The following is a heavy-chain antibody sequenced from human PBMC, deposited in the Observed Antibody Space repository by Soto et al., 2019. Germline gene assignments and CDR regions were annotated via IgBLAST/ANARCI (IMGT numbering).Heavy chain of an antibody. V-gene: IGHV1-8*01. CDR3: ARMATFGSLNWFDP. CDR2: MNPGSGDT. CDR1: GCSFTNND. D-gene: IGHD3-16*01. J-gene: IGHJ5*02. Sequence: GASVKVSCKASGCSFTNNDVSWVRQATGQGLEWMGWMNPGSGDTGYAQKFQGRVTMTRDISTATAYMELSSLRSDDTATYYCARMATFGSLNWFDPWGPGTLVTVSS.